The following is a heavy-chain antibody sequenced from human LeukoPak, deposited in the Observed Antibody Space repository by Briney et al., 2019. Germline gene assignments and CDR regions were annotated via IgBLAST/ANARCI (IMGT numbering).Heavy chain of an antibody. CDR1: GGTFSSYA. Sequence: ASVKASCKASGGTFSSYAISWVRQAPGQGLEWMGRIIPIFGTANYAQKFQGRVTITTDESTSTAYMELSSLRSEDTAVYYCARGDYGDYVVFDYWGQGTLVTVSS. CDR3: ARGDYGDYVVFDY. CDR2: IIPIFGTA. D-gene: IGHD4-17*01. V-gene: IGHV1-69*05. J-gene: IGHJ4*02.